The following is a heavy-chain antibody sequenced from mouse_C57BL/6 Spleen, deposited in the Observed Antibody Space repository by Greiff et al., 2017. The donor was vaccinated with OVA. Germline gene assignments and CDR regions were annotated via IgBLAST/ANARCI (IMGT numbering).Heavy chain of an antibody. J-gene: IGHJ1*03. CDR3: TTRTAGYWYFDV. CDR1: GFNIKDDY. Sequence: VQLQQSGAELVRSGASVKLSCTASGFNIKDDYMHWVKQRPEQGLEWIGWIDPENGDTEYASKFQGKATITADTSSNTAYLQLSSLTSEDTAVYYCTTRTAGYWYFDVWGTGTTVTVSS. V-gene: IGHV14-4*01. CDR2: IDPENGDT. D-gene: IGHD4-1*01.